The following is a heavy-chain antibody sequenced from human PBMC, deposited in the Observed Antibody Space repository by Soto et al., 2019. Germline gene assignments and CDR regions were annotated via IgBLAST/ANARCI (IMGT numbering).Heavy chain of an antibody. V-gene: IGHV3-23*01. CDR1: GFTFSSYA. Sequence: GGSLRLSCAASGFTFSSYAMSWVRQAPGKGLEWVSAISGSGGSTYYADSVKGRFTISRGNSKNTLYLQMNSLRAEDTAVYYCAKRYTGYCSGGSCYNFDYWGQGTLVTVSS. D-gene: IGHD2-15*01. CDR3: AKRYTGYCSGGSCYNFDY. J-gene: IGHJ4*02. CDR2: ISGSGGST.